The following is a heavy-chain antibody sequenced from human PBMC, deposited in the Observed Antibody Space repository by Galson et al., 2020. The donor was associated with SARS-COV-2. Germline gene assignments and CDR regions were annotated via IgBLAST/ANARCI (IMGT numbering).Heavy chain of an antibody. J-gene: IGHJ5*01. Sequence: SETLSLTCTLAGGSFSGSNHYWAWIRQPPGKGLDWIGSIALGGAVYYKPSLKTRVTMSVDTSKSQFSLSLTSVTAADTATYFCARLPTAVTSWDWFDFWGQGITVAVSS. CDR1: GGSFSGSNHY. CDR3: ARLPTAVTSWDWFDF. CDR2: IALGGAV. V-gene: IGHV4-39*01. D-gene: IGHD4-17*01.